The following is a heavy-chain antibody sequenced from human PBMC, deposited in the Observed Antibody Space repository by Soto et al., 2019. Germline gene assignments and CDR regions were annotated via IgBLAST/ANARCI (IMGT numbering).Heavy chain of an antibody. V-gene: IGHV4-34*01. D-gene: IGHD5-18*01. J-gene: IGHJ6*02. CDR3: ARTRIQLWFRLAPHYYGMDV. CDR1: GGSFSGYY. CDR2: INHSGST. Sequence: SETLSLTCAVYGGSFSGYYWSWIRQPPGKGLEWIGEINHSGSTNYNPSLKSRVTISVDTSKNQFSLKLSSVTAADTAVYYCARTRIQLWFRLAPHYYGMDVWGQGTTVTVSS.